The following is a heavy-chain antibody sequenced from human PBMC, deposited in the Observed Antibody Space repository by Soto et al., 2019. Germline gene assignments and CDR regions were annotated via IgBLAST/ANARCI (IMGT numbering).Heavy chain of an antibody. V-gene: IGHV3-33*01. CDR1: GFTFSSYG. Sequence: PGGSLRLSCAASGFTFSSYGMHWVRQAPVKGLEWVAAIWYDGSNKYYADSVKGRFTISRDNFKNTLYLQMNSLRAEDTAVYYCATEALSDYGDRWGYFDYWGQGTLVTVSS. D-gene: IGHD4-17*01. CDR2: IWYDGSNK. CDR3: ATEALSDYGDRWGYFDY. J-gene: IGHJ4*02.